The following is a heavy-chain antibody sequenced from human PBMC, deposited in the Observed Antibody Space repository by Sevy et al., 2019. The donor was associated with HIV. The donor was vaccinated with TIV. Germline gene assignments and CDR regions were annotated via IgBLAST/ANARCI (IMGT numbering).Heavy chain of an antibody. D-gene: IGHD2-21*02. J-gene: IGHJ4*02. CDR3: ARLFSCGGDCYYLDY. V-gene: IGHV3-30*09. Sequence: GGSLRLSCAGSGFTFSSYDMHWVRQAPGKGLEWVAVTSHDGKYNNYADSVKVRFAITRDNFKNTLYQPMNSVRVEDTAVYFCARLFSCGGDCYYLDYWGQGALVTVSS. CDR2: TSHDGKYN. CDR1: GFTFSSYD.